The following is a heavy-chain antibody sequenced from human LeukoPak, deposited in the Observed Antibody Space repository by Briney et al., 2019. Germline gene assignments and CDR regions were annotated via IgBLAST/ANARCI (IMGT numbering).Heavy chain of an antibody. D-gene: IGHD3-16*02. CDR2: IIPILGIA. CDR3: AREAIRLRLGELSLLGYFDY. CDR1: GGTFSSYA. J-gene: IGHJ4*02. V-gene: IGHV1-69*04. Sequence: SVKVSCKASGGTFSSYAISWVRQAPGQGLEWMGRIIPILGIANYAQKFQGRVTITADKSTSTAYMELSSLRSEDTPVYYCAREAIRLRLGELSLLGYFDYWGQGTLVTVSS.